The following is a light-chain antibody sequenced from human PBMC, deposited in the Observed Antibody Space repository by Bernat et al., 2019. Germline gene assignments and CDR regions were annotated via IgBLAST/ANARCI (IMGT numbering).Light chain of an antibody. CDR1: QSVSSN. V-gene: IGKV3-15*01. CDR3: QQYNDWPLT. Sequence: EIVMTQSPATLSVSPGERATLSCRASQSVSSNLAWYQQKPGQAPSLLIYGASTRATGIPARFSVSESGTEFTLTVSSLQSEDFAVYYCQQYNDWPLTFGGGTKVEIK. J-gene: IGKJ4*01. CDR2: GAS.